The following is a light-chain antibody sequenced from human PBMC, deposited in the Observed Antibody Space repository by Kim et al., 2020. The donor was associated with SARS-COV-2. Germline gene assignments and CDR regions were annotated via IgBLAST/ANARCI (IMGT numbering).Light chain of an antibody. J-gene: IGKJ4*01. CDR1: QSISSY. CDR2: AAS. CDR3: QQSYSTLLT. V-gene: IGKV1-39*01. Sequence: ASVGDRVTITCRASQSISSYVNWYQQKPGKAPKLLIYAASSLQSGVPSRFSGSGSGTEFTLTISSLQPEDFATYYCQQSYSTLLTFGGGTKVYIK.